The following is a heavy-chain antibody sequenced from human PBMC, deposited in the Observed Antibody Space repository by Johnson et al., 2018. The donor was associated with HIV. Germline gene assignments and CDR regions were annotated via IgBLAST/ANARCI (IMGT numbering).Heavy chain of an antibody. Sequence: QVLLVESGGGVVQPGRSLRLSCATSGFIFNNYGMHWVRQAPGKGLEWVAVIWYDGSNKFYLDSVQGRFTISRDNSKNTLYLQMTSLRVEDAAVYYCAKDVGDGYNRWGGFDFWGQGTMVTVST. CDR2: IWYDGSNK. CDR1: GFIFNNYG. D-gene: IGHD5-24*01. J-gene: IGHJ3*01. CDR3: AKDVGDGYNRWGGFDF. V-gene: IGHV3-33*06.